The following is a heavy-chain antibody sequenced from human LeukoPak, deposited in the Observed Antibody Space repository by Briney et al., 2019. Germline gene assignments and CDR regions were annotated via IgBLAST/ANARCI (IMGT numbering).Heavy chain of an antibody. CDR3: ARPSDYDDAFDI. CDR1: GYTFTSYD. CDR2: MNPNSGNT. Sequence: ASVKVSCKASGYTFTSYDINWVRQATGQGLEWMGWMNPNSGNTGYAQKFQGRVTMTRNTSISTAYMELSSLRSEDTAVYYCARPSDYDDAFDIWGQGTMVTVSS. J-gene: IGHJ3*02. D-gene: IGHD4-17*01. V-gene: IGHV1-8*01.